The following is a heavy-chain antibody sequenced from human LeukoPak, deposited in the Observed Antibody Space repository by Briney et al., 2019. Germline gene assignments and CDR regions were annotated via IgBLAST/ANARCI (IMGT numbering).Heavy chain of an antibody. CDR2: ISTSGTT. V-gene: IGHV3-53*01. CDR1: GFTVSSNY. CDR3: AKVRSDTRGWYEFDY. J-gene: IGHJ4*02. D-gene: IGHD6-19*01. Sequence: GGSLRLSCAASGFTVSSNYMSWVRQVSGEGLEFVSFISTSGTTDYADSVKGRFTISSDNSKNTLYLQMNSLRAEDTAVYYCAKVRSDTRGWYEFDYWGQGTLVTVSS.